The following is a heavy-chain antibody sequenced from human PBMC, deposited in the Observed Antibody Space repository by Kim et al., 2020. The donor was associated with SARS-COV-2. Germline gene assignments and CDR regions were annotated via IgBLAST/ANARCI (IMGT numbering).Heavy chain of an antibody. CDR3: AKGESNNLSFFDY. V-gene: IGHV3-23*01. CDR2: VSGSGGST. J-gene: IGHJ4*02. Sequence: GGSLRLSCAASGFTFSSYAMSWVRQAPGKGPEWVSLVSGSGGSTYHADSVEGRFAISRDNSKKTLYLQMNSLRAEDTALYYCAKGESNNLSFFDYWGQGTLVTVSP. D-gene: IGHD1-1*01. CDR1: GFTFSSYA.